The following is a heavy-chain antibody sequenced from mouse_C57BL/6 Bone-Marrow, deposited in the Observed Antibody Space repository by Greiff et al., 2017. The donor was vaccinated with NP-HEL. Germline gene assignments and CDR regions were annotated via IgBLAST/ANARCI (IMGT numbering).Heavy chain of an antibody. Sequence: QVQLKQSGPGLVQPSQSLSITCTVSGFSLTSYGVHWVRQSPGKGLEWLGVIWSGGGTDYNAAFISRLSISKDNSKSQVFFKMNRLQADDTAIYYCARTYSNYVGYYYAMDYWGQGTSVTVSS. D-gene: IGHD2-5*01. CDR3: ARTYSNYVGYYYAMDY. V-gene: IGHV2-2*01. CDR2: IWSGGGT. CDR1: GFSLTSYG. J-gene: IGHJ4*01.